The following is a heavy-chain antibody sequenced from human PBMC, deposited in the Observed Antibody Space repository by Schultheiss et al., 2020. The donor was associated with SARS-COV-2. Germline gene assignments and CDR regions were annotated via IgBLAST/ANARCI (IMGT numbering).Heavy chain of an antibody. J-gene: IGHJ4*02. V-gene: IGHV4-59*01. CDR3: ARGENWNYDY. CDR2: IYYSGST. Sequence: SETLSLTCTVSGGSISSNYWSWIRQPPGKGLEWIGYIYYSGSTNYNPSLKSRVTISVDTSKNQFSLKLSSVTAADTAVYYCARGENWNYDYWGQGTLVTVSS. CDR1: GGSISSNY. D-gene: IGHD1-7*01.